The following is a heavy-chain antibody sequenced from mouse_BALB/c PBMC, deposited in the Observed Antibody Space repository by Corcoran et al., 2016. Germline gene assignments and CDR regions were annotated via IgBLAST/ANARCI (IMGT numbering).Heavy chain of an antibody. D-gene: IGHD3-2*01. J-gene: IGHJ2*01. CDR1: SYSFTSYY. Sequence: QVQLQQSGPELVKPGASVTISCKASSYSFTSYYIHWVKQRPGQGLEWIGWIFPGSGNTKYNEKFKGKATLTADTSSSTAYMQLSSLTSEDSAVYFCAKTARATYYFDYGGQGTTLTVSS. V-gene: IGHV1-66*01. CDR3: AKTARATYYFDY. CDR2: IFPGSGNT.